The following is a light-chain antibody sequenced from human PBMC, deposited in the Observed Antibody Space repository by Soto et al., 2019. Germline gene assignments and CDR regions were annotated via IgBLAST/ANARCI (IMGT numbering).Light chain of an antibody. CDR3: QSYDSSLSFYV. V-gene: IGLV1-40*01. J-gene: IGLJ1*01. CDR2: GNS. Sequence: QSVLRQPPSVSGAPGQRVAISCTGSSSNIGAGYDVHWYQQLPGTAPKLLIYGNSNRPSGVPDRFSGSKSGTSASLAITGLQAEDEADYYCQSYDSSLSFYVFGTGTKVTVL. CDR1: SSNIGAGYD.